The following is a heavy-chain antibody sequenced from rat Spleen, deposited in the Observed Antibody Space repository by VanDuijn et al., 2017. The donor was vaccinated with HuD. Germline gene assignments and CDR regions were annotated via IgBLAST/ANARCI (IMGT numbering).Heavy chain of an antibody. V-gene: IGHV5S23*01. CDR1: GFTFSNYY. Sequence: EVQLVESGGGLVQPGRSLKLSCAASGFTFSNYYMAWVRQAPTKGLEWVASITNTGDSTYYPDSVKGRFTISRDIAKSTLYLQMNSLRSEDTAIYYCTRGTYFRHWGQGVMVTVSS. CDR3: TRGTYFRH. D-gene: IGHD4-6*01. J-gene: IGHJ2*01. CDR2: ITNTGDST.